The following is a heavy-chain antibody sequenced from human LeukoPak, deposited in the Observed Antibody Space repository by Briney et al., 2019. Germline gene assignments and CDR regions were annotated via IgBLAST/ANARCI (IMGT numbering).Heavy chain of an antibody. CDR2: IGGGGTTT. Sequence: PGGSLRLSCAASGFTFSSQPMSWVRQAPGKGLEWVSAIGGGGTTTHYADSVKGRFTISGDNSKNTLYLQMTSLNAADTAVYYCVKGYSDSSKFDYWGQGTLVAVSS. V-gene: IGHV3-23*01. CDR3: VKGYSDSSKFDY. CDR1: GFTFSSQP. D-gene: IGHD6-6*01. J-gene: IGHJ4*02.